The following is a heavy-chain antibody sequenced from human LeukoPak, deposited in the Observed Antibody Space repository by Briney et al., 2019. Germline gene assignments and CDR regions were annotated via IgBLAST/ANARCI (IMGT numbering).Heavy chain of an antibody. Sequence: GGSLRLSCVVSGLTFSNYWMGWVRQAPGKGLEWVAKIKEDGSQKQYVDSVKGRFTISRDNGKNSLYLHLSSLRAEDTAVYYCARHRGGGSYDYCGQGTVVTVSS. CDR2: IKEDGSQK. J-gene: IGHJ4*02. CDR3: ARHRGGGSYDY. CDR1: GLTFSNYW. D-gene: IGHD1-26*01. V-gene: IGHV3-7*01.